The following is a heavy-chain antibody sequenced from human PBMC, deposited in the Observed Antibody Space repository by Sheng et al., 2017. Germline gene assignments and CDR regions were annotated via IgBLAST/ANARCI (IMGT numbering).Heavy chain of an antibody. CDR2: VNPDGRTT. CDR3: ARGRDCGNSANCYGLPYHGMDV. CDR1: DSTSGATG. D-gene: IGHD2-2*01. J-gene: IGHJ6*02. Sequence: EVQLAESGGGLVQPGEVPRDSPVQPLDSTSGATGCTGSAKLQGRGVAWVSRVNPDGRTTDYADSVKGRFTISRDNAKNTLYLQLNSLRAEDTAVYYCARGRDCGNSANCYGLPYHGMDVWDQGP. V-gene: IGHV3-74*01.